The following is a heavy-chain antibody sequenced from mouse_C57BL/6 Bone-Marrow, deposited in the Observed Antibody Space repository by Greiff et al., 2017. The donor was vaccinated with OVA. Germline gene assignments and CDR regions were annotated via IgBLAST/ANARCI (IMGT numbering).Heavy chain of an antibody. Sequence: QVQLQQSGPELVKPGASVKISCKASGYAFSSPWMNWVKQRPGKGLEWIGRIYPGDGDTNYNGKFKGKATLTADKSSSTAYMQLSSLTSEDSAVYFCAKKGNYGNPYWYFDVWGTGTTVTVSS. D-gene: IGHD2-1*01. CDR3: AKKGNYGNPYWYFDV. J-gene: IGHJ1*03. CDR2: IYPGDGDT. V-gene: IGHV1-82*01. CDR1: GYAFSSPW.